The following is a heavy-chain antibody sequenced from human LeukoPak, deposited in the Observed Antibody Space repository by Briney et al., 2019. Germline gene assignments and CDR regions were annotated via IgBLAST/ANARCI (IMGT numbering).Heavy chain of an antibody. CDR3: ARVEQWQAPIDY. CDR2: IYYSGST. V-gene: IGHV4-59*01. D-gene: IGHD6-19*01. Sequence: SETLSLTCTVSGGSISNYYWSWIRQPPGKGLEWIGYIYYSGSTNYNPSLKSRVTISVDTSKNQFSLNLSSVTAVDTAVYYCARVEQWQAPIDYWGQGTLVTVSS. CDR1: GGSISNYY. J-gene: IGHJ4*02.